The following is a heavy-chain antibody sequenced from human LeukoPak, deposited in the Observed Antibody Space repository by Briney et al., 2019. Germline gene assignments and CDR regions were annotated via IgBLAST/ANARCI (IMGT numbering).Heavy chain of an antibody. CDR1: GFTFSSYG. V-gene: IGHV3-23*01. Sequence: GGSLRLSCAASGFTFSSYGMSWVRQAPGKGLEWVSAISGSGGSTYYADSVKGRFTISRDNSKNTLYLQMNSLRAEDTAVYYCAKGLPGAAAGRDWFDPWGQGTLVTVSS. D-gene: IGHD6-13*01. J-gene: IGHJ5*02. CDR2: ISGSGGST. CDR3: AKGLPGAAAGRDWFDP.